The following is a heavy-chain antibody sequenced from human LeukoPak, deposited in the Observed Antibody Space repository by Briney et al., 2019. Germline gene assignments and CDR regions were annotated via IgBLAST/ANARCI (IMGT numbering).Heavy chain of an antibody. V-gene: IGHV4-39*01. CDR2: IYYSGST. Sequence: SSETLSLTCTVSGGSISSSSYYWGWIRQPPGKGLEWIGSIYYSGSTYYNPSLKSRVTISVDTSKNQFSLKLSSVTAADTAVYYCARGGARFFYWGQGTLVTVSS. CDR1: GGSISSSSYY. CDR3: ARGGARFFY. D-gene: IGHD3-3*01. J-gene: IGHJ4*02.